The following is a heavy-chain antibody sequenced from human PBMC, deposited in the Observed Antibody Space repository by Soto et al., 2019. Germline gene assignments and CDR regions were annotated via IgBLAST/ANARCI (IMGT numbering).Heavy chain of an antibody. CDR1: GGSFSGYY. V-gene: IGHV4-34*01. D-gene: IGHD3-3*01. Sequence: PSETLSLTCAVYGGSFSGYYWTWIRQPPGTGLEWIGEINHSGSTNYNPSLKSRVTISVDTSKNQFSLKLTSVTAADTAVYYCARQGHYDFWSGYYSWFDPWGQGTLVTVSS. CDR3: ARQGHYDFWSGYYSWFDP. CDR2: INHSGST. J-gene: IGHJ5*02.